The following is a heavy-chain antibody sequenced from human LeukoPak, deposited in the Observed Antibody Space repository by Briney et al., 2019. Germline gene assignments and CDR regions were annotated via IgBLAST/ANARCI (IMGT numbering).Heavy chain of an antibody. V-gene: IGHV3-7*01. J-gene: IGHJ4*02. D-gene: IGHD1-1*01. CDR2: IKTDGSEK. CDR1: GFTFSNYW. CDR3: VRDFSLTRLERPFDY. Sequence: GGSLRLSCEGSGFTFSNYWMGWVRQAPGKGLQWVANIKTDGSEKYYVDSVKGRFTISRDNAKNSLYLQMNSLRAEDTAVYYCVRDFSLTRLERPFDYWGQGTLVTVSS.